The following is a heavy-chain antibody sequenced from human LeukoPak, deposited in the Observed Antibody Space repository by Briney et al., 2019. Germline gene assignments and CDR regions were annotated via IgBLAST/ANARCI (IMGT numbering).Heavy chain of an antibody. CDR2: ISSDGSST. D-gene: IGHD3-3*01. V-gene: IGHV3-74*01. CDR1: GFTFSSYW. CDR3: SRAANSWSGYFDY. J-gene: IGHJ4*02. Sequence: GGSLRLSCAASGFTFSSYWMHWVRQVPGKGLVWVSRISSDGSSTSYADSVKGRFTVSRDDAKNTLYLQMNSLRAEDTAVYYCSRAANSWSGYFDYWGQGALVTVSP.